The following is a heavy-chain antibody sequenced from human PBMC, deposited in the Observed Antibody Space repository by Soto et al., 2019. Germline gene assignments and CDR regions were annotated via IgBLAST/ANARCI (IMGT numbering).Heavy chain of an antibody. D-gene: IGHD6-25*01. CDR1: GFTFDDYT. V-gene: IGHV3-43*01. CDR2: ISWDGGST. Sequence: EVQLVESGGVVVQPGGSLRLSCAAPGFTFDDYTMHWVRQAPGKGLEWVSLISWDGGSTYYADSVKGRFTISRDNSKNSLYLQMNSLRTEDTALYYCAKDIDPIAAVEWGVDYWGQGTLVTVSS. J-gene: IGHJ4*02. CDR3: AKDIDPIAAVEWGVDY.